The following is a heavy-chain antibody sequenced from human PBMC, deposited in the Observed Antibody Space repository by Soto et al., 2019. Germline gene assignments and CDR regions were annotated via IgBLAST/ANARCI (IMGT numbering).Heavy chain of an antibody. CDR3: ARGLGVAVAVFDY. V-gene: IGHV4-34*01. CDR2: INHSGST. CDR1: GGSFSGYY. J-gene: IGHJ4*02. D-gene: IGHD6-19*01. Sequence: SETLSLTCAVYGGSFSGYYWSWIRQPPGKGLEWIGEINHSGSTNCNPSLKSRVTISVDTSKNQFSLKLSSVTAADTAVYYCARGLGVAVAVFDYWGQGTLVTVSS.